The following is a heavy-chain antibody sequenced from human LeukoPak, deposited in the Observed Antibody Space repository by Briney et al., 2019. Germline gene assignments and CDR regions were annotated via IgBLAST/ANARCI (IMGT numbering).Heavy chain of an antibody. CDR1: GGSISSSNW. J-gene: IGHJ3*02. CDR3: ARVELLDAFDI. D-gene: IGHD1-26*01. Sequence: MPSGTLSLTCAVSGGSISSSNWWSWVRQPPGKGLEWIGYIYYSGSTNYNPSLKSRVTISVDTSKNQFSLKLSSVTAADTAVYYCARVELLDAFDIWGQGTMVTVSS. CDR2: IYYSGST. V-gene: IGHV4-4*02.